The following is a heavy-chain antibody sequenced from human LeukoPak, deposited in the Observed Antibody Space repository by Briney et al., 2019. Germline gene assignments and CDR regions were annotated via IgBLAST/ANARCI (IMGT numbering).Heavy chain of an antibody. D-gene: IGHD6-19*01. CDR2: IYYSGST. J-gene: IGHJ4*02. Sequence: PSETLSLTCTVSGGSISSYYWSWIRQPPGKGLEWIGYIYYSGSTNYNPSLKSRVTISVDTSKNQFSLKLSSVIAADTAVYYCARVDSSGWYYFDYWGQGTLVTASS. CDR1: GGSISSYY. V-gene: IGHV4-59*01. CDR3: ARVDSSGWYYFDY.